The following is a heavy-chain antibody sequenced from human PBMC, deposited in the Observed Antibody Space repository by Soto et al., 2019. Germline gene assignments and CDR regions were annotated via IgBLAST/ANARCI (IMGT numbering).Heavy chain of an antibody. CDR2: ISGSGGST. CDR1: GFTFSSYA. D-gene: IGHD3-10*01. CDR3: AKPRTYYYGSGSYTAPDY. Sequence: GGSLRLSCAASGFTFSSYAMSWVRQAPGKGLEWVSAISGSGGSTYYADSVKGRFTISRDNSKNTLYLQMNSLRAEDTAVYYCAKPRTYYYGSGSYTAPDYWGQGTLVTVSS. V-gene: IGHV3-23*01. J-gene: IGHJ4*02.